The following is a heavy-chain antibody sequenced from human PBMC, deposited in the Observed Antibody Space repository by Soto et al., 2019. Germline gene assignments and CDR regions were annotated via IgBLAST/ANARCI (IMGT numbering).Heavy chain of an antibody. J-gene: IGHJ4*02. CDR1: GFIVSRHG. CDR2: ILYDGKNK. CDR3: ARDQLKQTLLLFDY. Sequence: PGGSLRLSCETSGFIVSRHGMHWVRQAPRKGLEWVAVILYDGKNKDYADYVKGRFTVSRDDSKNTVYLQLSSLRVEDTAVYYCARDQLKQTLLLFDYWGQGTLVTVSS. V-gene: IGHV3-33*05.